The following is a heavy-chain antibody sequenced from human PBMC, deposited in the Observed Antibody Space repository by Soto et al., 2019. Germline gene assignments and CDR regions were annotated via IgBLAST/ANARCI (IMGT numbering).Heavy chain of an antibody. CDR3: AGAGGSYYGYV. CDR2: INHSGST. Sequence: SETLSLTCAVSGGSISSGGYYWSWIRQPPGKGLEWIGEINHSGSTNYNPSLKSRVTISVDTSKNQFSLKLSSVTAADTAVYYCAGAGGSYYGYVWGQGTLVTVSS. CDR1: GGSISSGGYY. J-gene: IGHJ4*02. D-gene: IGHD1-26*01. V-gene: IGHV4-34*01.